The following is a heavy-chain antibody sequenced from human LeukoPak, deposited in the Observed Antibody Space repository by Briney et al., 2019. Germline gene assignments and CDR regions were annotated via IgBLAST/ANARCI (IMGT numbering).Heavy chain of an antibody. CDR1: GFTFSSYW. V-gene: IGHV3-74*01. J-gene: IGHJ4*02. D-gene: IGHD6-13*01. CDR3: ARMRASSSWYWIRFDY. CDR2: ITSHGSSK. Sequence: PGGSLRLSCAASGFTFSSYWMHWVRQAPGKGLVGVSRITSHGSSKSYADSVKGRFTFPRQNAKNTLHREKKRPSAGDTAVYYCARMRASSSWYWIRFDYWGQGTLVTVSS.